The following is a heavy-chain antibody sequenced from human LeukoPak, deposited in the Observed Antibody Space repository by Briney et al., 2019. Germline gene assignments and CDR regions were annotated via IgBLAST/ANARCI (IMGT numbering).Heavy chain of an antibody. CDR2: ISAYNGNT. CDR1: GYTFTSYG. Sequence: ASVKVSCKASGYTFTSYGISWVRQAPGQGLEWMGWISAYNGNTNYAQKLQGRVTMTTDTSTSTAYMELRSLRSDDTAVYYCATRSLLTGYYKGDAFDIWGQGTMVTVSS. CDR3: ATRSLLTGYYKGDAFDI. V-gene: IGHV1-18*01. J-gene: IGHJ3*02. D-gene: IGHD3-9*01.